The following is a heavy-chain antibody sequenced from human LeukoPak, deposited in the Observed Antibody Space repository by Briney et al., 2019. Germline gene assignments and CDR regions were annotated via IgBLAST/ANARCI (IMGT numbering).Heavy chain of an antibody. D-gene: IGHD4-23*01. Sequence: GRSLRLSCAASGFTFCSYGMHWVRQAPGKGLEWVAVIWYDGSNKYYADSVKGRFTISRDNSKNTLYLQMNSLRAEDTAVYYCARDHGTTVVTPSFDYWGQGTLVTVSS. CDR3: ARDHGTTVVTPSFDY. CDR1: GFTFCSYG. CDR2: IWYDGSNK. V-gene: IGHV3-33*01. J-gene: IGHJ4*02.